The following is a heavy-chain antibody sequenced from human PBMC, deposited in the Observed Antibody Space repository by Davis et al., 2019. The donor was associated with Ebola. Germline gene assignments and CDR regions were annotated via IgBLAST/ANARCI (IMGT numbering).Heavy chain of an antibody. CDR1: GFTFSSYW. V-gene: IGHV3-74*01. Sequence: GESLKISCAASGFTFSSYWMHWVRQAPGKGLVWVSRINSDGSSTSYADSVKGRFTISRDNAKNTLYLQMNSLRADDTAVYYCARLEALAFDIWGQGTMVTVSS. J-gene: IGHJ3*02. CDR3: ARLEALAFDI. CDR2: INSDGSST.